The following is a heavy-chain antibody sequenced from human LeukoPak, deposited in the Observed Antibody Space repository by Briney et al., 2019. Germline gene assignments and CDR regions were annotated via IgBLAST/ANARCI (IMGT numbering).Heavy chain of an antibody. V-gene: IGHV1-8*01. J-gene: IGHJ6*03. D-gene: IGHD6-13*01. CDR2: MNPNSGNT. CDR1: GYTFTSYD. Sequence: GASVKVSCKASGYTFTSYDINWVRQATGQGLEWMGWMNPNSGNTGYAQKFQGRVTMTRNTSISTADMELSSLRSEDTAVYYCARRFSSSWYYYYYYMDVWGKGTTVTVSS. CDR3: ARRFSSSWYYYYYYMDV.